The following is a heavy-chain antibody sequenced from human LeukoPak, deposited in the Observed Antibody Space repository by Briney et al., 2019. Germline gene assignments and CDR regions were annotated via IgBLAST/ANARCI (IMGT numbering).Heavy chain of an antibody. CDR1: GGSPSSYY. V-gene: IGHV4-59*01. J-gene: IGHJ4*02. Sequence: KSSDTLSLTCTVSGGSPSSYYCTWIRQPPGRGLEWIGCIDYSGSNNFNTSLKSRVTLSVDSSNNQFSLNLTSVTAADTAVYYCARDGRLGGIDFWGQGALVTVSS. D-gene: IGHD1-26*01. CDR2: IDYSGSN. CDR3: ARDGRLGGIDF.